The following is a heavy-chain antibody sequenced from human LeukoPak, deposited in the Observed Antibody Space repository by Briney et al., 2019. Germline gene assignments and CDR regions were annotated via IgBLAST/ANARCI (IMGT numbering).Heavy chain of an antibody. CDR3: ARATGSGSYYNGFDY. Sequence: SETLSLTCAVYGGSFSGYYWSWIRQPPGKGLEWIGYIYYSGSTNYNPSLKSRVTISVDTSKNQFSLKLSSVTAADTAVYYCARATGSGSYYNGFDYWGQGTLVTVSS. V-gene: IGHV4-59*01. CDR1: GGSFSGYY. J-gene: IGHJ4*02. D-gene: IGHD3-10*01. CDR2: IYYSGST.